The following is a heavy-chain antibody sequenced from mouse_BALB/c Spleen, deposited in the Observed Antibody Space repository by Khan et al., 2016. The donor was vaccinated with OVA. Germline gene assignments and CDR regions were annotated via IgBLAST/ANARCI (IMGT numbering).Heavy chain of an antibody. CDR3: AREEYGNSYYFDY. D-gene: IGHD2-10*02. CDR1: GYSFTGYF. Sequence: FQLVQSGPELVKPGASVKISCKASGYSFTGYFMNWVMQSHGKSLEWIGRINPYNGDTFYNQKFKGKATLTVDKSSSTAHMELRSLASEDSAVYYCAREEYGNSYYFDYWGQGTTLTVSS. V-gene: IGHV1-20*02. CDR2: INPYNGDT. J-gene: IGHJ2*01.